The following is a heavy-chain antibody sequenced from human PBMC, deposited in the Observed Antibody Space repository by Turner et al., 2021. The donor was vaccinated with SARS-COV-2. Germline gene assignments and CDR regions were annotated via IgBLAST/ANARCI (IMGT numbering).Heavy chain of an antibody. CDR1: GFTFRSYA. Sequence: QVQLVESGGGVVQPGRSLRLSCAASGFTFRSYAMHWVRQAPGKGLEWVAVISYDGSSKQFADSVKGRCTISRDNSKNTLDMELNSLRVEDTAVYYCARTYSSTPMDVWGQGTTVTVSS. V-gene: IGHV3-30-3*01. CDR3: ARTYSSTPMDV. J-gene: IGHJ6*02. CDR2: ISYDGSSK. D-gene: IGHD6-13*01.